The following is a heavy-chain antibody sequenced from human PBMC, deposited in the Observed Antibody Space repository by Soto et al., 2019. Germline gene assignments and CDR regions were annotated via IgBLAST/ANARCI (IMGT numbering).Heavy chain of an antibody. D-gene: IGHD3-10*01. CDR2: IYYSGST. CDR3: ARHGLWFGELFWWSDP. V-gene: IGHV4-39*01. J-gene: IGHJ5*02. Sequence: PSETLSLTCAVSGGSINSSNWWTWIRQPPGKGLEWIGSIYYSGSTYYNPSLKSRVTISVDTSKNQFSLKLSSVTAADTAVYYCARHGLWFGELFWWSDPWGQGTLVTVSS. CDR1: GGSINSSNW.